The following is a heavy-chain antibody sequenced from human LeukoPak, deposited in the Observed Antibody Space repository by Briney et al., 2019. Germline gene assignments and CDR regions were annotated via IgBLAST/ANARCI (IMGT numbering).Heavy chain of an antibody. J-gene: IGHJ4*02. V-gene: IGHV4-39*07. CDR1: GGSIGSSSYY. D-gene: IGHD2-2*01. Sequence: SETLSLTCTVSGGSIGSSSYYWGWIRQPPGKGLEWIGSIYYSGSTYYNPSLKSRVTISVDTSKNQFSLKLSSVTAADTAVYYCAREVCSSTSCPIDYWGQGTLVTVSS. CDR2: IYYSGST. CDR3: AREVCSSTSCPIDY.